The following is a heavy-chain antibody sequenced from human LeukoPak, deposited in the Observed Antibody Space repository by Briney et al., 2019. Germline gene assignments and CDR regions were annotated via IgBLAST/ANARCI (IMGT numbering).Heavy chain of an antibody. V-gene: IGHV4-59*01. Sequence: SETLSLTCTVSGGSINNYYWGWIRQPPGKGLEWIAYIHYSGYTAYNPSLKSRVTMSLDTSKNQFSLKLSSVTAADTAVYYCVGEPPGSARLDYWGRGTLVTVSS. CDR3: VGEPPGSARLDY. CDR2: IHYSGYT. J-gene: IGHJ4*02. CDR1: GGSINNYY.